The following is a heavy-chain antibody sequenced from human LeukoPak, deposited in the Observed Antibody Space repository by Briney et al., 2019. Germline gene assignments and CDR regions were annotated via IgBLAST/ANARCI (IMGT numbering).Heavy chain of an antibody. CDR3: AREGTAWYCSGGSCYRYFDY. J-gene: IGHJ4*02. V-gene: IGHV1-18*01. Sequence: ASVKVSCKASGYTFTSYGISWVRQAPGQGLEWMGWISAYNGNTNYAQKLQGRVTMTTDTSTSTAYMELRSLRSDDTAVYYCAREGTAWYCSGGSCYRYFDYWGQGTLVTVSS. CDR2: ISAYNGNT. CDR1: GYTFTSYG. D-gene: IGHD2-15*01.